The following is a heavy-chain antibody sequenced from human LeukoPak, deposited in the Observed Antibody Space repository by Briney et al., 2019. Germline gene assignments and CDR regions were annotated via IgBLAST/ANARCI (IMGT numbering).Heavy chain of an antibody. CDR1: GFTFSSYW. CDR3: ATLYGGSTDY. CDR2: IKPDGSSM. Sequence: GGSLRLSCAASGFTFSSYWMNWVRQAQGRGLVWVSRIKPDGSSMSYADSVQGRFTISRDNAKNTLYLQMNSLRAEDTAVYYCATLYGGSTDYWGQGTLVTVSS. D-gene: IGHD5-12*01. J-gene: IGHJ4*02. V-gene: IGHV3-74*01.